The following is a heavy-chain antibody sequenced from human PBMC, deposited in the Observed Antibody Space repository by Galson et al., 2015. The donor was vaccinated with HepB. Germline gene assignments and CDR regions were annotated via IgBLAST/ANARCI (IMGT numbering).Heavy chain of an antibody. V-gene: IGHV4-4*02. CDR3: ARGSSSTLVDYYYYYYMDV. J-gene: IGHJ6*03. D-gene: IGHD2/OR15-2a*01. Sequence: LSLTCAVSGGSISSSNWWSWVRQPPGKGLEWIGEIYHSGSTNYNPSLKSRVTVSVDKSKNQFSLKLSSVTAADTAVYYCARGSSSTLVDYYYYYYMDVWGKGTTVTVSS. CDR2: IYHSGST. CDR1: GGSISSSNW.